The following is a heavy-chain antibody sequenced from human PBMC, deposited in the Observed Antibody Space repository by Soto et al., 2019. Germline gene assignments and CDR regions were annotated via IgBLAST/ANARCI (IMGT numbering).Heavy chain of an antibody. CDR2: ISGSGGST. D-gene: IGHD6-6*01. CDR3: AKGDRSSVYYGMDV. CDR1: GFTFSSYA. V-gene: IGHV3-23*01. Sequence: RLSCAASGFTFSSYAMSWVRQAPGKGLEWVSAISGSGGSTYYADSVKGRFTISRDNSKNTLYLQMNSLRAEDTPVYYCAKGDRSSVYYGMDVWGQGTTVTAP. J-gene: IGHJ6*02.